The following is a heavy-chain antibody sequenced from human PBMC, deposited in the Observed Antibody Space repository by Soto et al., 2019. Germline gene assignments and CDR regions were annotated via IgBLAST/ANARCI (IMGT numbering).Heavy chain of an antibody. CDR3: ARVGTIFGTSDFDY. V-gene: IGHV4-30-2*01. D-gene: IGHD3-3*01. CDR1: GGSISSGGYS. CDR2: IYHSGST. Sequence: SETLSLTCAVSGGSISSGGYSWSWIRQPPGKGLEWIGYIYHSGSTYYNPSLKSRVTISVDRSKNQFSLKLSSVTAADTAVYYCARVGTIFGTSDFDYWGQGTLVTVSS. J-gene: IGHJ4*02.